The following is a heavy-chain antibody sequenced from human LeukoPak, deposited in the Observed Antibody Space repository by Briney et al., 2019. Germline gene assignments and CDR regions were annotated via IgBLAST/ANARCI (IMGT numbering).Heavy chain of an antibody. J-gene: IGHJ4*02. CDR3: ARDHYYGSGSSYRDY. V-gene: IGHV3-48*01. CDR1: GFTFSNYN. CDR2: ISSSSSTI. D-gene: IGHD3-10*01. Sequence: PGGSLRLSCAASGFTFSNYNMNWVRQAPGKGLEWVSYISSSSSTIYYADSVKGRFTISRDNAKNSLSLQMNSLRAEDTAVYYCARDHYYGSGSSYRDYWGQGSLVTVSS.